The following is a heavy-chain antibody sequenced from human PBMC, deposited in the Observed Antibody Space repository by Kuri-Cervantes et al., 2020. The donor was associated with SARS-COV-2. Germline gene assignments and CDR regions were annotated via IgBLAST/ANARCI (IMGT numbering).Heavy chain of an antibody. D-gene: IGHD3-3*01. CDR3: AISFRDFWSGWDAFDI. Sequence: SETLSLTCAISGDSVSSNSAAWNWIRQSPSRGLEWLGRTYYRSKWYNDYAVSVKSRITINPDTSKNQFSPQLNSVTPEDTAVYYCAISFRDFWSGWDAFDIWGQGTMVTVSS. CDR2: TYYRSKWYN. CDR1: GDSVSSNSAA. V-gene: IGHV6-1*01. J-gene: IGHJ3*02.